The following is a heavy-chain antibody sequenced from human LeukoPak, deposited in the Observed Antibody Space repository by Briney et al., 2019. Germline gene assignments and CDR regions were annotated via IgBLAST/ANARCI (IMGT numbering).Heavy chain of an antibody. V-gene: IGHV4-39*01. CDR1: GGSISSGSYY. CDR2: VYYSGRT. Sequence: ETPSLTCTVSGGSISSGSYYWGWIRQPPGKGLEWIGSVYYSGRTFYNPSLKSRVTISVDTPKNQFSLKLSSVTAADTAVYYCARHCGTITMVGEVMIDLKNNWFDTRGQGEPWSVSS. D-gene: IGHD3-10*01. J-gene: IGHJ5*02. CDR3: ARHCGTITMVGEVMIDLKNNWFDT.